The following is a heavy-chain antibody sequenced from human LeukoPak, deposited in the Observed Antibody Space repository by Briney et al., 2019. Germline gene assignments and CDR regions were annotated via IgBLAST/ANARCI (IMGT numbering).Heavy chain of an antibody. V-gene: IGHV3-48*01. J-gene: IGHJ4*02. CDR2: ISSSSSTI. CDR1: GFTSSSYA. D-gene: IGHD3-10*01. Sequence: GGSLRLSCAASGFTSSSYAMSWVRQAPGKGLEWVSYISSSSSTIKYADSVQGRFTISRDNAKNSLYLQMNSLRAEDTAVYYCAREGITFDSWGQGTLVTVSS. CDR3: AREGITFDS.